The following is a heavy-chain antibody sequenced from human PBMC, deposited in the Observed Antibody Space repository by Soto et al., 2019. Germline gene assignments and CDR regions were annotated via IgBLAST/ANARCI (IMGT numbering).Heavy chain of an antibody. V-gene: IGHV3-9*01. CDR3: AKGGPDGFCSGGRCYFDY. J-gene: IGHJ4*02. Sequence: VQLVESGGGLVQPGRSLRLSCAASGFTFDDYAMHWVRRVPGKGLEWVSSISWNSNIIGYADSVKGRFTISRDNATNSLYLQMNSLRPEDTALYYCAKGGPDGFCSGGRCYFDYWGQGTLVTVSS. CDR2: ISWNSNII. CDR1: GFTFDDYA. D-gene: IGHD2-15*01.